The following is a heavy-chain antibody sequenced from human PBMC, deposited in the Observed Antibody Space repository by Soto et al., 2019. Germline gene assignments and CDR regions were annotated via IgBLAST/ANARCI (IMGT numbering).Heavy chain of an antibody. J-gene: IGHJ4*02. V-gene: IGHV4-39*02. CDR3: ARGREWLRARDFDY. CDR1: GGSISSSSFY. Sequence: SETLSLTCTVSGGSISSSSFYWDWIRQPPGKGLEWIGSIFYSGSTYYNPSLKSRVTISFDTSKNQFSLKLSSVTAADTALYYCARGREWLRARDFDYWGQGTLVTVSS. CDR2: IFYSGST. D-gene: IGHD5-12*01.